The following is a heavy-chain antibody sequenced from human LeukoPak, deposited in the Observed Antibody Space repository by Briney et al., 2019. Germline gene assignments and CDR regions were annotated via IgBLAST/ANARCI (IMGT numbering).Heavy chain of an antibody. V-gene: IGHV3-11*01. CDR1: GFTFSDYY. CDR3: ARESTMVRGVTAFFDY. CDR2: LSSSGSTI. D-gene: IGHD3-10*01. J-gene: IGHJ4*02. Sequence: GGSLRLSCAASGFTFSDYYMSWIRQAPGKGLEWVSYLSSSGSTIYYADSVKGRFTISRDNAKNSMYLHMNSLRAEDTAVYYGARESTMVRGVTAFFDYWGQGILVTVSS.